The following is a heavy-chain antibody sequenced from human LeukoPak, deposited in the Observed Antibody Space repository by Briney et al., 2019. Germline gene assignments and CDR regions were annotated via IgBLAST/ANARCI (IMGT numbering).Heavy chain of an antibody. Sequence: SETLSLTCTVSGGSISSYYWSWIRQPAGKGLEWIGRIYTSGSTNYNPSLKSRVTISVDTSKNQFSLKLSSVTAADTAVYYCARQSIAARPTDYWGQGTLVTVSS. V-gene: IGHV4-4*07. CDR3: ARQSIAARPTDY. CDR2: IYTSGST. J-gene: IGHJ4*02. D-gene: IGHD6-6*01. CDR1: GGSISSYY.